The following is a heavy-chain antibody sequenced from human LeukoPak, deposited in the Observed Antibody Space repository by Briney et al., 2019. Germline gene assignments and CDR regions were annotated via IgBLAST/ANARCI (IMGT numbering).Heavy chain of an antibody. CDR2: IYYSGST. CDR3: ARGSRYCSGGSCFNWFDP. J-gene: IGHJ5*02. Sequence: PSETLSLTCTVSGGSISSGGYYWSWIRQHPGKGLEWIGYIYYSGSTYYNPSLKSRVTISVDTSKNQFSLKLSSMTAADTAVYYCARGSRYCSGGSCFNWFDPWGQGTLVTVSS. D-gene: IGHD2-15*01. V-gene: IGHV4-31*03. CDR1: GGSISSGGYY.